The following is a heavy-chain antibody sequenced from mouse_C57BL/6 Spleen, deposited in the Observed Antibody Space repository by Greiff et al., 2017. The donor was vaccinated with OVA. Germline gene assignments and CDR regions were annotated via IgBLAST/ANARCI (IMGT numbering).Heavy chain of an antibody. CDR1: GFTFSDYG. CDR3: ASGYDGYFPYYFDY. V-gene: IGHV5-17*01. CDR2: ISSGSSTI. Sequence: EVMLVESGGGLVKPGGSLKLSCAASGFTFSDYGMHWVRQAPEKGLEWVAYISSGSSTIYYADTVKGRFTISRDNAKNTLFLQMTSLRSEDTAMYYCASGYDGYFPYYFDYWGQGTTLTVSS. J-gene: IGHJ2*01. D-gene: IGHD2-3*01.